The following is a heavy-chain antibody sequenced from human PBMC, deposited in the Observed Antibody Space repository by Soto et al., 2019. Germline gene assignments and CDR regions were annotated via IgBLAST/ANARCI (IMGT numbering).Heavy chain of an antibody. CDR3: ARLFSGDPPYFDY. CDR1: GGSISSYY. D-gene: IGHD7-27*01. CDR2: IYYSGST. Sequence: SETLSLTCTVSGGSISSYYWSWIRQPPGKGLEWIGYIYYSGSTNYNPSLKSRVTISVDTSKNQFSLKLSSVTAADTAVYYCARLFSGDPPYFDYWGQGTLVTVSS. V-gene: IGHV4-59*08. J-gene: IGHJ4*02.